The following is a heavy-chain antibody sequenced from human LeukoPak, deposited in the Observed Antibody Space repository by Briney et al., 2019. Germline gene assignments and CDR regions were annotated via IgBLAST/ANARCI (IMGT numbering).Heavy chain of an antibody. CDR1: GGSFSGYY. CDR2: INHSGST. Sequence: SETLSLTCAVYGGSFSGYYWSWIRQPPGKGLEWIGEINHSGSTNYNPSLKSRVTISVDTSKNQFSLKLSSVTAADTAVYYCARGNSRSGYYRPNNFDYWGQGTLVTVSS. CDR3: ARGNSRSGYYRPNNFDY. J-gene: IGHJ4*02. D-gene: IGHD3-22*01. V-gene: IGHV4-34*01.